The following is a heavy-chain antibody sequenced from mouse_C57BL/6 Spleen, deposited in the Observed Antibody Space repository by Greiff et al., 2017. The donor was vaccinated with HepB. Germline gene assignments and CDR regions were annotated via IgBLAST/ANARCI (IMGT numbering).Heavy chain of an antibody. CDR2: INPSTGGT. CDR1: GYSFTGYY. J-gene: IGHJ3*01. Sequence: EVKLQESGPELVKPGASVKISCKASGYSFTGYYMHWVKQSSEKSLEWIGEINPSTGGTSYNQKFKGKATLTVDKSSSTAYMQLKSLTSEDSAVYYCARRTTERGFAYWGQGTLVTVSA. CDR3: ARRTTERGFAY. D-gene: IGHD1-1*01. V-gene: IGHV1-43*01.